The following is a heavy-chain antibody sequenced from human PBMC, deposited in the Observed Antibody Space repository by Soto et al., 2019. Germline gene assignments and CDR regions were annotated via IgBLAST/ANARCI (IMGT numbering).Heavy chain of an antibody. Sequence: EVQLVESGGGLVKPGESLRLSCAASELTLSNVWMNWVRQAPGKGMEWLGRMKTKSEGGTTDYAAPVKGRFTIPRDDSKNMVYLQMSSLRTEDTGVYFCADITVSHTRAYWGQGTLVIVSS. D-gene: IGHD6-19*01. CDR3: ADITVSHTRAY. V-gene: IGHV3-15*01. CDR2: MKTKSEGGTT. CDR1: ELTLSNVW. J-gene: IGHJ4*01.